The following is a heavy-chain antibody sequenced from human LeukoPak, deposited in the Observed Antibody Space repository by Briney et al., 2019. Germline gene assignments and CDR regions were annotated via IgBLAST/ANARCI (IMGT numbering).Heavy chain of an antibody. Sequence: GGSLRLSCAASGFTFSSYAMSWVRQAPGKGLEWVSAISGSGGSTYYADSVKGRFTISRDNPKNTLYLQMNSLRAEDTAVYYCAKDYWDTAMVDDAFDIWGQGTMVTVSS. CDR1: GFTFSSYA. J-gene: IGHJ3*02. CDR2: ISGSGGST. V-gene: IGHV3-23*01. CDR3: AKDYWDTAMVDDAFDI. D-gene: IGHD5-18*01.